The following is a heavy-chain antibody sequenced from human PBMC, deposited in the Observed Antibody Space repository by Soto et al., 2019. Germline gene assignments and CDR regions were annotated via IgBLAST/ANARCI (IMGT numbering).Heavy chain of an antibody. J-gene: IGHJ4*02. CDR2: IYYSGST. Sequence: PSETLSLTCTVSGGSISGGGYYWSWIRQHPGKGLEWIGYIYYSGSTYYNPSLKSRVTISVDTSKNQFSLKLSSVTAADTAVYYCARDTQLNYGSGSYGLDYWGQGTLVTVSS. D-gene: IGHD3-10*01. V-gene: IGHV4-31*03. CDR3: ARDTQLNYGSGSYGLDY. CDR1: GGSISGGGYY.